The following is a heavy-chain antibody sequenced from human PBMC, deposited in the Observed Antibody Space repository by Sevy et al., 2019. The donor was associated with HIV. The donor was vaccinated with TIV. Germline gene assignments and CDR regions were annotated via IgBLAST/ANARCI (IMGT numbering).Heavy chain of an antibody. D-gene: IGHD6-6*01. J-gene: IGHJ4*02. Sequence: SETLSLTCTVSGGSIRNYFWSWIRQPPGKGLEWIGYIYYSGSTNYNPSLKTRLTISLETSKNQFSLNLSSVTAAGTAVYYCARESIGAVGDFDYWGQGTLVTVSS. CDR3: ARESIGAVGDFDY. CDR2: IYYSGST. CDR1: GGSIRNYF. V-gene: IGHV4-59*01.